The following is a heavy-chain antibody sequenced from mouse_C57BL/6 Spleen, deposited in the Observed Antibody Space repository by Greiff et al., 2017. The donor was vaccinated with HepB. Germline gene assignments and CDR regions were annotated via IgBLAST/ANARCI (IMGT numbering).Heavy chain of an antibody. CDR3: ARSAQATLDYFDY. Sequence: VQLQQSGPELVKPGASVKISCKASGYAFSSSWMNWVKQRPGKGLEWIGRIYPGDGDTNYNGKFKGKATLTADKSSSTAYMQLSSLTSEDSAVYFCARSAQATLDYFDYWGQGTTLTVSS. D-gene: IGHD3-2*02. CDR1: GYAFSSSW. J-gene: IGHJ2*01. V-gene: IGHV1-82*01. CDR2: IYPGDGDT.